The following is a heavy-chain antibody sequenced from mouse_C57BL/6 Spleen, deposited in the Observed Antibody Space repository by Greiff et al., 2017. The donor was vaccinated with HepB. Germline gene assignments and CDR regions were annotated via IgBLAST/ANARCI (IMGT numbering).Heavy chain of an antibody. CDR1: GYTFTSYW. J-gene: IGHJ3*01. CDR2: IDPNSGGT. V-gene: IGHV1-72*01. CDR3: ARSRGSSAWFAY. Sequence: KESCKASGYTFTSYWMHWVKQRPGRGLEWIGRIDPNSGGTKYNEKFKSKATLTVDKPSSTAYMQLSSLTSEDSAVYYCARSRGSSAWFAYWGQGTLVTVSA. D-gene: IGHD1-1*01.